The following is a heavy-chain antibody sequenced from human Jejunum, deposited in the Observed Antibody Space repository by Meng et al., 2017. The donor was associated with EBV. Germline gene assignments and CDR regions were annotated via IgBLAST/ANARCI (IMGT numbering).Heavy chain of an antibody. D-gene: IGHD2-21*02. CDR1: GGSFSGYS. CDR2: INHSGST. V-gene: IGHV4-34*01. Sequence: GLLKQWGAGLLKPSDTLSLTCAVYGGSFSGYSWSWIRQSPGKGLEWIGEINHSGSTNYNPSLKSRVTILVDTSKNQFSLKVNSVTAADTAVYYCARRVDLGVTAHFDYWGQGTLVTVSS. CDR3: ARRVDLGVTAHFDY. J-gene: IGHJ4*02.